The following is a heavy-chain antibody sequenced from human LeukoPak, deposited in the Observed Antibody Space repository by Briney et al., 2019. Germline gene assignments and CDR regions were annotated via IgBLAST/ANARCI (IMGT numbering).Heavy chain of an antibody. CDR3: ARDLEVGSSCPQGY. V-gene: IGHV3-20*04. J-gene: IGHJ4*02. Sequence: GGSLRLSCAASGFTFDDYGMNWVRQAPGKGLEWVSGVNWSGISTGYADSVKGRFTISRDNAKNCLYLQMNSLRAEDTALYYCARDLEVGSSCPQGYWGQGTLVTVSS. CDR1: GFTFDDYG. D-gene: IGHD6-6*01. CDR2: VNWSGIST.